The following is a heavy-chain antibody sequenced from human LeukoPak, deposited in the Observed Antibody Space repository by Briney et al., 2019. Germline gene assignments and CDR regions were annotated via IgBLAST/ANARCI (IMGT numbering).Heavy chain of an antibody. V-gene: IGHV3-33*01. Sequence: GGSLRLSCAASGFTFSSYGMHWVRQAPGKGLEWVAVIWYDGSNKYYADSVKGRFTISRDNSKNTLYLQMNSLRAEDTAVYYCARESGSSVYYYYGMDVWGQGTTVTASS. CDR3: ARESGSSVYYYYGMDV. CDR2: IWYDGSNK. D-gene: IGHD6-6*01. CDR1: GFTFSSYG. J-gene: IGHJ6*02.